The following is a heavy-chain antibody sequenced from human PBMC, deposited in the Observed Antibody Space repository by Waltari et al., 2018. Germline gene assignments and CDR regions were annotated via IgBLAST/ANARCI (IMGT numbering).Heavy chain of an antibody. CDR2: IYHSGRT. CDR3: ARRSSSWWVFDY. Sequence: QVQLQESGPGLVKPSETLSLTCAVSGYSISSGYYWGWIRQPPGKGLEWIGSIYHSGRTYYNPSLKSRVTISVDTSKNQFSLKLSSVTAADTAVYYCARRSSSWWVFDYWGRGTLVTVSS. CDR1: GYSISSGYY. V-gene: IGHV4-38-2*01. J-gene: IGHJ4*02. D-gene: IGHD6-13*01.